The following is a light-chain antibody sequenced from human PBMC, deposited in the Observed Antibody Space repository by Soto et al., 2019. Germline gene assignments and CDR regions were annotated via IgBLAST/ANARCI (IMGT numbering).Light chain of an antibody. J-gene: IGKJ4*01. Sequence: QLTQSPSSLSASVGDRVTITCRASQGIASYLAWYQQKPGQAPNLLIYAASTLQSGVPSRFSGSGSGTDFTLTISSLQPEDFATYYCQQLNSYPLTFGGGTKVKI. CDR3: QQLNSYPLT. CDR1: QGIASY. V-gene: IGKV1-9*01. CDR2: AAS.